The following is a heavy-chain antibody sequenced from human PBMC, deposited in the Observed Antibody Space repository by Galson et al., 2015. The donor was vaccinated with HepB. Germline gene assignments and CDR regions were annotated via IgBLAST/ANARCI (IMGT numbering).Heavy chain of an antibody. D-gene: IGHD3-3*01. CDR3: TTEGREFLLDKRSNWFDP. CDR2: IDQSGSS. CDR1: GGSISSRSYY. J-gene: IGHJ5*02. Sequence: TLSLTCTVSGGSISSRSYYWAWIRQPPGKGLEWIGSIDQSGSSDYNPSLKSRVAMSVDTSKNQFSLKLRSVTAADTAVYYCTTEGREFLLDKRSNWFDPWGQGTLVTVSS. V-gene: IGHV4-39*02.